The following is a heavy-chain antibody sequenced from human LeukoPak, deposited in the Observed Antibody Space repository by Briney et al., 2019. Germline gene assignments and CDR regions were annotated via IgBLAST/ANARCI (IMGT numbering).Heavy chain of an antibody. CDR1: GGTFGSSA. CDR2: IIPIFDSS. J-gene: IGHJ3*02. CDR3: ARGPSYYYDSSGYFLPVAFDI. V-gene: IGHV1-69*05. D-gene: IGHD3-22*01. Sequence: ASVKVSCKASGGTFGSSAISWVRQAPGQGLEWMGAIIPIFDSSNYAQKLQGRVTMTTDTSTSTAYMELRSLRSDDTAVYYCARGPSYYYDSSGYFLPVAFDIWGQGTMVTVSS.